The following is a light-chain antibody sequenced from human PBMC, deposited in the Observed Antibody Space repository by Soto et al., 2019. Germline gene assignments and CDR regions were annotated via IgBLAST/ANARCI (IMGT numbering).Light chain of an antibody. J-gene: IGKJ2*01. V-gene: IGKV3-15*01. CDR1: QSVGSD. Sequence: EIVMTQSPATLSVSPGERATLSCRASQSVGSDLAWYQQKPGQAPRLLIYRASTRATAIPARFSGSGSGTEFTLTISSLQSEDLAVYYCQQYNNWPGYTFVQGTKLEIK. CDR3: QQYNNWPGYT. CDR2: RAS.